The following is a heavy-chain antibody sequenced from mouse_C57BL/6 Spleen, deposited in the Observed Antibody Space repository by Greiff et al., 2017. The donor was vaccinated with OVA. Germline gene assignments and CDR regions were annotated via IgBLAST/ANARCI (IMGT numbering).Heavy chain of an antibody. CDR2: ISDGGSYT. Sequence: EVKLVESGGGLVKPGGSLKLSCAASGFTFSSYAMSWVRQTPEKRLEWVATISDGGSYTYYPDNVKGRFTISRDNAKNNLYLQMSHLKSEDTAMYYCARDRELVYYFDYWGQGTTLTVSS. V-gene: IGHV5-4*01. CDR1: GFTFSSYA. D-gene: IGHD4-1*01. CDR3: ARDRELVYYFDY. J-gene: IGHJ2*01.